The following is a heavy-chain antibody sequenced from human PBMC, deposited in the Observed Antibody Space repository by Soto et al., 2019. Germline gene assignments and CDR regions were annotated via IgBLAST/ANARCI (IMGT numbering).Heavy chain of an antibody. CDR1: GYTFTGYY. D-gene: IGHD6-6*01. Sequence: ASVKVSCKASGYTFTGYYMHWVRQAPGQGLEWMGWINPNSGGTNYAQKFQGWVTMSRDTSISTAYMELSRLRSDDTAVYYCARGDSSSSDLIYWGQGTLVTVSS. J-gene: IGHJ4*02. CDR2: INPNSGGT. CDR3: ARGDSSSSDLIY. V-gene: IGHV1-2*04.